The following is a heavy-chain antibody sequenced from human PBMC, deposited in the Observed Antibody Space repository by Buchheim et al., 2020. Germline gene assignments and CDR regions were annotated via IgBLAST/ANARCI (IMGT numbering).Heavy chain of an antibody. CDR3: ARDTSMYYDILTGFDY. D-gene: IGHD3-9*01. CDR2: ISYDGSNK. V-gene: IGHV3-30*04. CDR1: GFTFSSYA. J-gene: IGHJ4*02. Sequence: QVQLVESGGGVVQPGRSLRLSCAASGFTFSSYAMHWVRQAPGKGLEWVAVISYDGSNKYYADSVKGRFTISRDNSKNTLYLQMNSLRAEDTAVYYCARDTSMYYDILTGFDYWGQGT.